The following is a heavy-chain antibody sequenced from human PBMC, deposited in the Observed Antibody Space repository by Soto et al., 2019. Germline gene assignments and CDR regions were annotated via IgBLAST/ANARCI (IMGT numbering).Heavy chain of an antibody. D-gene: IGHD6-13*01. V-gene: IGHV1-3*01. J-gene: IGHJ4*02. CDR2: INAGNGNT. CDR3: ARSTSSSWYVAFDY. Sequence: ASVKVSCKASGYTFTGYYMHWVRQAPGQGLEWMGWINAGNGNTKYSQKFQGRVTITRDTSASTAYMELSSLRSEDTAVYYCARSTSSSWYVAFDYWGQGTLVTVSS. CDR1: GYTFTGYY.